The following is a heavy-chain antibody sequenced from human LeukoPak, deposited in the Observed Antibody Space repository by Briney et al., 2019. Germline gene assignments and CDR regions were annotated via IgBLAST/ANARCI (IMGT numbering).Heavy chain of an antibody. CDR2: MNDSGST. D-gene: IGHD4-17*01. CDR1: GWTFSGYY. CDR3: ARVRREDVYGDYAFDY. J-gene: IGHJ4*02. V-gene: IGHV4-34*01. Sequence: PSETLCLTCAVYGWTFSGYYWSWIRQPPGKGLEWIAEMNDSGSTNYNPSLKSRVTISVDTSKNQFSLKLSSVTAADTAVYYCARVRREDVYGDYAFDYWGQGTLVTVSS.